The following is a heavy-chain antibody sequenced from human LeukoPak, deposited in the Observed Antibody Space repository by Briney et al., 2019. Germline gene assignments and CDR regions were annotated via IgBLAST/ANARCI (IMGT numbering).Heavy chain of an antibody. CDR1: GDSVSSNSAA. Sequence: SQTLSLTCAISGDSVSSNSAAWNWFRQSPSRGLEWLGRTYYRSKWYNDYALSVKSRITINPDTSKSQFSLQLNSVTPEDTAVYYCARGRPAAGQYYFDYWGQGTLFTVSS. CDR3: ARGRPAAGQYYFDY. J-gene: IGHJ4*02. CDR2: TYYRSKWYN. D-gene: IGHD6-13*01. V-gene: IGHV6-1*01.